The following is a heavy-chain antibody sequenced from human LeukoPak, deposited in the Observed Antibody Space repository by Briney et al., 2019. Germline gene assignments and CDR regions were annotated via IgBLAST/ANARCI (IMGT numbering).Heavy chain of an antibody. J-gene: IGHJ4*02. D-gene: IGHD6-6*01. Sequence: GGSLRLSCAASGFTFRSHGMHWVRQAPGKGLQWVGVIWYDGGSSYYADSVKGRFTISRDNSKNTLYLQMNSLRAEDTAVYYCARDMGSSSHYFDYWGQGALVTVSS. CDR3: ARDMGSSSHYFDY. CDR2: IWYDGGSS. CDR1: GFTFRSHG. V-gene: IGHV3-33*01.